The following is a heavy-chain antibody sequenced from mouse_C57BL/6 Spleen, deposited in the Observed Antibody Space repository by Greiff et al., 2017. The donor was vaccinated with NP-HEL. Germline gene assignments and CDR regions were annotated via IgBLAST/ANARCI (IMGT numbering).Heavy chain of an antibody. D-gene: IGHD2-5*01. CDR3: ARYSNYEKVWFAY. J-gene: IGHJ3*01. CDR1: GYTFTDYN. V-gene: IGHV1-22*01. Sequence: VQLQQSGPELVKPGASVKMSCKASGYTFTDYNMHWVKQSHGKSLEWIGYINPNNGGTSYNQKFKGKATLTVNKSSSSANMALRSLTSEDSAVYYCARYSNYEKVWFAYWGQGTLVTVSA. CDR2: INPNNGGT.